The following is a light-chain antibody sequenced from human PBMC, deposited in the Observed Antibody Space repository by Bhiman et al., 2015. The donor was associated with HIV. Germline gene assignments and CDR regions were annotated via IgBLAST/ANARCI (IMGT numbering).Light chain of an antibody. CDR1: GSDVGGYNH. V-gene: IGLV2-14*03. CDR3: SSYSSSTTLWV. J-gene: IGLJ1*01. CDR2: DVS. Sequence: QSALTQPASVSGSPGQSITISCTGSGSDVGGYNHVSWYQQHPGKAPKLMXYDVSERPTGVSDRFSGSKSGNTASLTISGLQADDEADYYCSSYSSSTTLWVFGTGTTVTVL.